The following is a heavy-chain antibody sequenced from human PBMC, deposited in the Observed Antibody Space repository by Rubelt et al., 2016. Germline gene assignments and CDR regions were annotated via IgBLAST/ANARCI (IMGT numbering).Heavy chain of an antibody. CDR2: IASDGSIK. CDR1: GFTFSSYA. J-gene: IGHJ4*02. D-gene: IGHD5-18*01. V-gene: IGHV3-30*04. Sequence: VQLVESGGGVVQPGRSLRLSCAASGFTFSSYAMHWVRQAPGKGLEWVSVIASDGSIKIYADSVKGRFTISRDNSKNTLYLQMNSLRAEDTAVYYCAKGNLQLWSHTDYWGQGTLVTVSS. CDR3: AKGNLQLWSHTDY.